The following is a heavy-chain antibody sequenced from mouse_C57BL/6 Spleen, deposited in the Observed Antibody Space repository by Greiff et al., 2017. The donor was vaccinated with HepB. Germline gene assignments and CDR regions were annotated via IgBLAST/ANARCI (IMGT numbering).Heavy chain of an antibody. D-gene: IGHD1-1*01. CDR3: ARDRDYGSRGAMDY. CDR2: ISDGGSYT. V-gene: IGHV5-4*01. Sequence: EVKVVESGGGLVKPGGSLKLSCAASGFTFSSYAMSWVRQTPEKRLEWVATISDGGSYTYYPDNVKGRFTISRDNAKNNLYLQMSHLKSEDTAMYYCARDRDYGSRGAMDYWGQGTSVTVSS. J-gene: IGHJ4*01. CDR1: GFTFSSYA.